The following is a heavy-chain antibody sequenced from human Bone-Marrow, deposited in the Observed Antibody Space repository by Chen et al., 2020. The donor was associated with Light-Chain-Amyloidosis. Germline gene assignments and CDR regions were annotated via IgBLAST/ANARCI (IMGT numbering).Heavy chain of an antibody. CDR1: GASMTNGSHY. J-gene: IGHJ4*02. CDR3: ARTSGPSHFDY. V-gene: IGHV4-61*01. D-gene: IGHD3-10*01. Sequence: GSGPGLVKPSQTLSLTCSVSGASMTNGSHYWSWIRQSPGKGLEWIGYIYYDGSTHYNPSLKSRVTISQDTSKNQYSLKLNSVTAADTAIYYCARTSGPSHFDYWGQGTLVTVSS. CDR2: IYYDGST.